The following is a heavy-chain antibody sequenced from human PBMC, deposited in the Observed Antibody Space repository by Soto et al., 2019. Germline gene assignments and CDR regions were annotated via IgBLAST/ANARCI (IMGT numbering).Heavy chain of an antibody. J-gene: IGHJ4*02. CDR3: AKAPSYYYDSSGYYWFDY. Sequence: GGSLRLSCAASGFTFSSYAMSWVRQAPGKGLEWVSAISGSGGSTYYADSVKGRFTISRDNSKNTLYLQMNSLRAEDTAVYYCAKAPSYYYDSSGYYWFDYWGQGTLVTVSS. D-gene: IGHD3-22*01. CDR1: GFTFSSYA. CDR2: ISGSGGST. V-gene: IGHV3-23*01.